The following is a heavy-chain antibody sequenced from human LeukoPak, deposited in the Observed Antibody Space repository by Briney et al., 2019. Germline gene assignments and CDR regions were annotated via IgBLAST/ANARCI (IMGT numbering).Heavy chain of an antibody. Sequence: GASVKVSCKASGCTFTGYYMHWVRQAPGQGLEWMGWINPNSGGTNYAQKFRGRVTMTRDTSISTAYMELSRLRSDDTAVYYCARVRDQRNPSPRLTAFDYYYGMDVWGQGTTVTVSS. CDR2: INPNSGGT. CDR1: GCTFTGYY. J-gene: IGHJ6*02. D-gene: IGHD1-14*01. V-gene: IGHV1-2*02. CDR3: ARVRDQRNPSPRLTAFDYYYGMDV.